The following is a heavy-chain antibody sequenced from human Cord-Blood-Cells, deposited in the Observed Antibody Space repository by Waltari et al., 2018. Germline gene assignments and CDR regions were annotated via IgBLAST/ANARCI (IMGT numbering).Heavy chain of an antibody. CDR3: ARMVATIEYYYMDV. V-gene: IGHV4-34*01. CDR2: LNHSVST. J-gene: IGHJ6*03. CDR1: GGSFSGYY. Sequence: QVQLQQWGAGLLKPSETLSLTCAVYGGSFSGYYWSWIRQPPGKGLEWIGELNHSVSTNYNPSLMSRVTISVDTSKNQFSLRLSSVTAADTAVYYCARMVATIEYYYMDVWGKGTTVTVSS. D-gene: IGHD5-12*01.